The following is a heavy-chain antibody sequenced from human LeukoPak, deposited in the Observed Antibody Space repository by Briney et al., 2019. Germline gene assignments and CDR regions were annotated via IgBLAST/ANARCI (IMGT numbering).Heavy chain of an antibody. J-gene: IGHJ1*01. Sequence: ASVKVSCKASGYTFTSYGISWVRQAPGQGLEWMGWISAYNGNTNYAQKLQGRVTMTTDTSTSTAYMELRSLSSDDTAVYYCAREDILTGYSSAEYFQHWGQGTLVTVSS. D-gene: IGHD3-9*01. CDR1: GYTFTSYG. CDR2: ISAYNGNT. CDR3: AREDILTGYSSAEYFQH. V-gene: IGHV1-18*04.